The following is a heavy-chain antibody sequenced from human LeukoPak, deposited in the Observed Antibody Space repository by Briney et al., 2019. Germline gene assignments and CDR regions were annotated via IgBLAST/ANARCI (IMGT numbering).Heavy chain of an antibody. CDR1: GFTFSDHS. CDR3: ARRSKIGSRTYFDY. CDR2: TNNKANSYTT. D-gene: IGHD6-13*01. V-gene: IGHV3-72*01. Sequence: GGSLRLSCAASGFTFSDHSMDWVRQAPGKGLEWVGRTNNKANSYTTDYAASVEGRFTISRDVSKNSLSLQMNSLKTEDTAVYFCARRSKIGSRTYFDYWGQGTLVTVSS. J-gene: IGHJ4*02.